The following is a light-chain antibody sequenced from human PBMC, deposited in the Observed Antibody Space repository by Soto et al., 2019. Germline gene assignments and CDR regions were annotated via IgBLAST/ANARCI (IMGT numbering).Light chain of an antibody. CDR3: QQYVTSLYT. Sequence: EIVLTQSPGTLSLSPGERATLSCRASQSVSSSYLAWYQQKPGQAPRLLIYGASSRATGIPDRFSGSGSGTAFTLTISRLEPEDFAVYYCQQYVTSLYTFGQGTKLEIK. J-gene: IGKJ2*01. CDR1: QSVSSSY. V-gene: IGKV3-20*01. CDR2: GAS.